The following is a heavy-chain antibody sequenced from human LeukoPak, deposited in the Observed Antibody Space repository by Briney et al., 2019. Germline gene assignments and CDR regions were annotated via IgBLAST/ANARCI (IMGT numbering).Heavy chain of an antibody. CDR3: ARGSYYGSGSFFY. CDR2: IRYDGSNE. J-gene: IGHJ4*02. CDR1: GFTFSSYG. D-gene: IGHD3-10*01. V-gene: IGHV3-30*02. Sequence: PGGSLRLSCAASGFTFSSYGMHWVRQAPGKGLEWVSFIRYDGSNEYYADSVRGRFTISRDNPKNTLYLQMGSLRAEDMAVYYCARGSYYGSGSFFYWGQGTLVTVSS.